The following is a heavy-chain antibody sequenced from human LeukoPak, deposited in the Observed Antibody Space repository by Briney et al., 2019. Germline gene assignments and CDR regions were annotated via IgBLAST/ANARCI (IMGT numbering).Heavy chain of an antibody. J-gene: IGHJ4*02. CDR1: GFTFINYA. D-gene: IGHD3-22*01. CDR2: ISSNGGST. CDR3: QRGSRIHYDNSGYYHY. Sequence: GGSLRLSCAASGFTFINYAMHWVRQAPGKGLEYVSAISSNGGSTYYANSVKGRFTISRDNSKNTLYLQMGSLRAEDMAVYYCQRGSRIHYDNSGYYHYWGQGTLVTVSS. V-gene: IGHV3-64*01.